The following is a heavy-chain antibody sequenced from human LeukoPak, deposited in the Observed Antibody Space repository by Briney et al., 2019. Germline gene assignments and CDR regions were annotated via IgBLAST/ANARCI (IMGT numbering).Heavy chain of an antibody. CDR1: GGSISSYY. CDR3: ARTTEGGYTYGYFYYYSMDV. CDR2: IYYSGST. Sequence: PSETLSLTCTVSGGSISSYYWSWIRQPPGKGLEWIGYIYYSGSTNYNPSLKSRVTISVDTSKNQFSLQLTSVTAADTAVYYCARTTEGGYTYGYFYYYSMDVWGKGTTVTISS. V-gene: IGHV4-59*01. D-gene: IGHD5-18*01. J-gene: IGHJ6*03.